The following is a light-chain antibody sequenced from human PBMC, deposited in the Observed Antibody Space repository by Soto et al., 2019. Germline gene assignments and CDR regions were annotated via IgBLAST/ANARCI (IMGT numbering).Light chain of an antibody. V-gene: IGKV1-5*03. CDR1: QSIGSW. CDR2: KAS. CDR3: QQYINSSRT. Sequence: DIQMTQSPSTLSASIGDRVTITCRASQSIGSWLAWYQQKPGKTPNLLIYKASRLETEVPSRFNGSKSATEFTITSSRLQPNDFSTYYGQQYINSSRTVGQGTKLDIK. J-gene: IGKJ1*01.